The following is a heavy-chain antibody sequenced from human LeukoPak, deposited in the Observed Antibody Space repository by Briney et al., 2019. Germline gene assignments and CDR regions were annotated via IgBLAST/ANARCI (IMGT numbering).Heavy chain of an antibody. D-gene: IGHD3-22*01. CDR3: VRLRRNSDTSGFYYYYDF. V-gene: IGHV3-21*01. Sequence: GGSLRVSCLASGYTFSSYSINWVRQAPGKGLEWVSSISVRSNYIYYADSVRGRFRISRDDARDSLYLQMNSLRAEDTAVYYCVRLRRNSDTSGFYYYYDFWGQGTLVTVSS. CDR2: ISVRSNYI. J-gene: IGHJ4*02. CDR1: GYTFSSYS.